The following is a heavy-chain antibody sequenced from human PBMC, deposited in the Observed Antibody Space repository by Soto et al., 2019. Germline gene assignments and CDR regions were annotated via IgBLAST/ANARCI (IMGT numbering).Heavy chain of an antibody. J-gene: IGHJ4*02. CDR3: ARGPTMVRGTPGLNDY. CDR2: ISFYNGNT. V-gene: IGHV1-18*01. Sequence: ASLKASSRASAYSFISHRYCRVRRKPRQEREWMVWISFYNGNTNYAQKLQGRVTMTTDTSTSTAYMELRSLRSDDTAVYYCARGPTMVRGTPGLNDYWGQGTLVTVSS. D-gene: IGHD3-10*01. CDR1: AYSFISHR.